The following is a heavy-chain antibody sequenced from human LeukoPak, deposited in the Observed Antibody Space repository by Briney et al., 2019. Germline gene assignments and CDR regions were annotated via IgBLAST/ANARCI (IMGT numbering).Heavy chain of an antibody. J-gene: IGHJ5*02. CDR2: INPNSGGT. CDR1: GYTFTGYY. D-gene: IGHD1-7*01. V-gene: IGHV1-2*04. CDR3: ARDGLTETTGENWFDP. Sequence: ASVKVSCKASGYTFTGYYMHWVRQAPGQGLEWMGWINPNSGGTNYAQKFQGWVTMTRDTSISTAYMELSRLRSDDTAVYYCARDGLTETTGENWFDPWGQGTLVTVSS.